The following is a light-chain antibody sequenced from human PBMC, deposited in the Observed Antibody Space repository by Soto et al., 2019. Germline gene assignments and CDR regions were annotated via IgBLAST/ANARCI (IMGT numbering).Light chain of an antibody. CDR3: SSYTSSSTLV. V-gene: IGLV2-14*01. CDR1: SSDVGSYNY. CDR2: EVR. J-gene: IGLJ2*01. Sequence: QSALTQPASVSGSPGQSITISCTGTSSDVGSYNYVSWYQQHPGKHPKLMIYEVRNWPSGVSNRFSGSKSGNTASLTISGLQAEDEADYYCSSYTSSSTLVFGGGTKLTVL.